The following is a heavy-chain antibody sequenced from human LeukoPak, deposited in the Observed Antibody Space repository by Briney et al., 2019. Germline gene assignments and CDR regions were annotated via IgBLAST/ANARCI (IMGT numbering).Heavy chain of an antibody. CDR3: ARIDSRGSTWDY. CDR1: GFTFSSYW. CDR2: IRPDGSAK. J-gene: IGHJ4*02. D-gene: IGHD3-22*01. V-gene: IGHV3-7*01. Sequence: TGGSLRLSCAASGFTFSSYWMHWVRQAPGKGLEWVANIRPDGSAKYYGDSVEGRLTISRDNAKNSLYLQMNSLRADDTAVYYCARIDSRGSTWDYWGQGTLVTVSS.